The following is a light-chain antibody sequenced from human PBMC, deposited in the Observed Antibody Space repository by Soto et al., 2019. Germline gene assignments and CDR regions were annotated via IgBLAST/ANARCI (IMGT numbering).Light chain of an antibody. CDR1: QSINSNY. V-gene: IGKV3-20*01. CDR3: QQYGSSPRT. CDR2: GAS. J-gene: IGKJ1*01. Sequence: EIVLTQSPGTLSLSPGERATLSCRASQSINSNYLAWYQQNPGQAPRLLIYGASSRDTGIPDRFSGSGSGTDFTLTISRLEPEDFAVDYCQQYGSSPRTFGQGTKVEIK.